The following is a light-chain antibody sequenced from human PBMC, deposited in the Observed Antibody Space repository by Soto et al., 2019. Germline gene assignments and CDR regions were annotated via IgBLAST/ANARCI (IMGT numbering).Light chain of an antibody. CDR3: QQYNNWPLT. Sequence: EIVMTQSPATLSVSPGERATLSCRASQSVRSNLAWYQQKPGQAPGLLIYAASTRATGIPARFSGSGSGTEFTLTISSLQSEDFAVYYCQQYNNWPLTFGGGTKVEIK. J-gene: IGKJ4*01. V-gene: IGKV3-15*01. CDR1: QSVRSN. CDR2: AAS.